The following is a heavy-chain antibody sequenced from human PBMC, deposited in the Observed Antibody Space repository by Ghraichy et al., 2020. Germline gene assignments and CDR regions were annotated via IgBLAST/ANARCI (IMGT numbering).Heavy chain of an antibody. Sequence: ASVKVSCKASGYTFTGYYMHWVRQAPGQGLEWMGCINPNSGGTNYAQKFEGRVTMTRDMSISTAYMDLTRLRSDDTAAYYCARDLSGGHGASFDHWGRGTLVTVSS. D-gene: IGHD2-15*01. V-gene: IGHV1-2*02. CDR3: ARDLSGGHGASFDH. CDR2: INPNSGGT. CDR1: GYTFTGYY. J-gene: IGHJ4*01.